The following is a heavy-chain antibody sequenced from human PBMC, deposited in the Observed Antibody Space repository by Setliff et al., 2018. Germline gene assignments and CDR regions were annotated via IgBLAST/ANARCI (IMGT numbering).Heavy chain of an antibody. D-gene: IGHD6-19*01. CDR3: ARATSGWYSAYYYYMDV. Sequence: SETLSLTCTVSGGSVNSGYDNWNWLRQPAGKGLEWIGHINRRGSTNFTPSLKSRATISLDTSKNQFSLNLTSVTAADTAVYYCARATSGWYSAYYYYMDVWGKGTTVTVSS. J-gene: IGHJ6*03. CDR2: INRRGST. CDR1: GGSVNSGYDN. V-gene: IGHV4-61*09.